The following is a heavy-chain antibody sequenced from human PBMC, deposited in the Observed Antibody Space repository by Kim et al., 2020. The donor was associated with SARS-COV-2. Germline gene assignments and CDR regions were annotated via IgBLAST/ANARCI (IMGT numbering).Heavy chain of an antibody. J-gene: IGHJ4*02. V-gene: IGHV3-33*01. Sequence: GGSLRLSCAASGFTFSSYGMHWVRQAPGKGLEWVAVIWYDGSNKYYAESVKGRFTISRDDSKNTLYLQMDSLRVEDTAMYYCTRYDVGDWGQGTLVTV. D-gene: IGHD3-10*02. CDR1: GFTFSSYG. CDR2: IWYDGSNK. CDR3: TRYDVGD.